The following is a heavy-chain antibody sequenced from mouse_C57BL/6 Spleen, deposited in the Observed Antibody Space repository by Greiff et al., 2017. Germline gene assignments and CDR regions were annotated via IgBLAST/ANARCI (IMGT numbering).Heavy chain of an antibody. CDR1: GYTFTSYW. CDR2: IDPSDSYT. J-gene: IGHJ2*01. D-gene: IGHD2-4*01. Sequence: VQLQQPGAELVMPGASVKLSCKASGYTFTSYWMHWVKQRPGQGLEWIGEIDPSDSYTNYNQKFKGKSTLTVDKSSSTAYMQLSSLTSEDSAVYYCARSPTMINFDYWGQGTTLTVSS. CDR3: ARSPTMINFDY. V-gene: IGHV1-69*01.